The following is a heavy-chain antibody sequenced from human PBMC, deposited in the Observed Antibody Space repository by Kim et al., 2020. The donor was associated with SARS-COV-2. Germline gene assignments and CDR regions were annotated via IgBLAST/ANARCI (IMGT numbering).Heavy chain of an antibody. CDR3: ARDQGYYDILTGYSPADYYGMDV. Sequence: SVKVSCKASGGTFSSYAISWVRQAPGQGLEWMGGIIPIFGTANYAQKFQGRVTITADESTSTAYMELSSLRSEDTAVYYCARDQGYYDILTGYSPADYYGMDVWGQGTTVTVSS. CDR2: IIPIFGTA. V-gene: IGHV1-69*13. CDR1: GGTFSSYA. D-gene: IGHD3-9*01. J-gene: IGHJ6*02.